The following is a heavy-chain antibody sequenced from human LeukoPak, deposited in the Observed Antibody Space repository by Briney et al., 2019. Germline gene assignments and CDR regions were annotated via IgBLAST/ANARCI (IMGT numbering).Heavy chain of an antibody. CDR3: ARPRLPYWYFDL. Sequence: SETLSLTCAVYGGSFSGYYWSWIRQPPGKGLEWIGEINHSGSTNYNPSLKSRVTISVDTSKNQFSLKLSSVTAADTAVYYCARPRLPYWYFDLWGRGTLFTVSS. CDR1: GGSFSGYY. D-gene: IGHD4-11*01. CDR2: INHSGST. J-gene: IGHJ2*01. V-gene: IGHV4-34*01.